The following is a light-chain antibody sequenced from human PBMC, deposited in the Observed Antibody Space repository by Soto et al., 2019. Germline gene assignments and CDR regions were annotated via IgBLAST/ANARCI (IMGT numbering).Light chain of an antibody. CDR3: STWDDNLSTGL. V-gene: IGLV1-44*01. CDR2: SDN. CDR1: NSNVGSNS. J-gene: IGLJ3*02. Sequence: QSVLTQPTSASGTPGQRVTISCSGRNSNVGSNSVNWYQQFPGMAPKLLLYSDNQRPSGVPDRFSGSKSGSSASLAISGLQSEDEADYHCSTWDDNLSTGLFGGGTKLTVL.